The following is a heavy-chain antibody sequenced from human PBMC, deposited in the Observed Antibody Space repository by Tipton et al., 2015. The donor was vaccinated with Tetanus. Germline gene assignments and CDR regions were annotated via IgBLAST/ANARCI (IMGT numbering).Heavy chain of an antibody. J-gene: IGHJ2*01. CDR2: IYYSGTT. V-gene: IGHV4-31*03. CDR1: DGPVSSGGHY. D-gene: IGHD5-12*01. CDR3: ARAELRRGFSGYLYYDL. Sequence: TLSLTCTVSDGPVSSGGHYWGWVRQLPGKGLEWIGCIYYSGTTYYNPSLRSRLSISVDTSKNQFSLSLASVTVADTAIYYCARAELRRGFSGYLYYDLWGRGILVTVSS.